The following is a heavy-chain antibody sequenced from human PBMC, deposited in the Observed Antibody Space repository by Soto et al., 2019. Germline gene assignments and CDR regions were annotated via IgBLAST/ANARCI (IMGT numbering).Heavy chain of an antibody. CDR2: ISAYNGNT. Sequence: QVQLVQSGAEVKKPGASVKVSCKASGYTFTNFAISWVRQAPGQGLEWMGWISAYNGNTNYAQKFQGRVTMTTDTSTSTAYLGVGSMGSDDTAVYYWAGGGSPIDYWGQGTLVTVSS. V-gene: IGHV1-18*01. J-gene: IGHJ4*02. CDR1: GYTFTNFA. CDR3: AGGGSPIDY. D-gene: IGHD3-16*01.